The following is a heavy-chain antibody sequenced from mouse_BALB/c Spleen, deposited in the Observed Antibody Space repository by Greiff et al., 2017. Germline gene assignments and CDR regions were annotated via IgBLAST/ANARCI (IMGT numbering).Heavy chain of an antibody. D-gene: IGHD1-1*01. CDR3: AREGRFITTVVATGGY. Sequence: EVQRVESGGGLVKPGGSLKLSCAASGFTFSSYAMSWVRQTPEKRLEWVASISSGGSTYYPDSVKGRFTISRDNARNILYLQMSSLRSEDTAMYYCAREGRFITTVVATGGYWGQGTTLTVSS. CDR1: GFTFSSYA. CDR2: ISSGGST. J-gene: IGHJ2*01. V-gene: IGHV5-6-5*01.